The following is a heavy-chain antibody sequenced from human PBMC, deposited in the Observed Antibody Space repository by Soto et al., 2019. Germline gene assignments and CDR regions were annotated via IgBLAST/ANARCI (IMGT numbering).Heavy chain of an antibody. D-gene: IGHD1-26*01. CDR2: IGATGTNT. CDR1: GFTFSSYA. Sequence: EVQLLESGGGLVQPGGSLRLSCAASGFTFSSYAMSWVRQAPGKGLEWVSAIGATGTNTYNADSVKGQFTISRDNSKKTVYLQMNSLRAEYTALYYCAKDFGRWERQHCLDYWGQGTLVTVSS. V-gene: IGHV3-23*01. CDR3: AKDFGRWERQHCLDY. J-gene: IGHJ4*02.